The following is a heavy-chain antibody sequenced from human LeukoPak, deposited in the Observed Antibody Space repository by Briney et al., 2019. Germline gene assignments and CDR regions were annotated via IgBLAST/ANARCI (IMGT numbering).Heavy chain of an antibody. D-gene: IGHD3-10*01. J-gene: IGHJ4*02. V-gene: IGHV3-7*01. CDR1: GFTFSSYL. CDR2: IKQDGSEK. CDR3: AREAGGSSH. Sequence: PGGSLRLSGGASGFTFSSYLMSWARQAPGKGLEWVAIIKQDGSEKYYVDSVKGRFTISRDNAKNSLYLQMNSLRAEDTAVYYCAREAGGSSHWGQGTLVTVSS.